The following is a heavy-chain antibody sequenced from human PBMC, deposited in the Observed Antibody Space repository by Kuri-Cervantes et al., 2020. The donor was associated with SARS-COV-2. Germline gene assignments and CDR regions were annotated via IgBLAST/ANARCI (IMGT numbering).Heavy chain of an antibody. V-gene: IGHV3-23*01. D-gene: IGHD4-17*01. Sequence: GESLKISCAASGFTFSSYAMSWVRQAPGKGPEWVSAISGSGGSTYYADSVKGRFTISRDNSKNTLYLQMNSLKTDDTALYYCASDRDYADGRYWGQGTLVTVSS. CDR3: ASDRDYADGRY. J-gene: IGHJ4*02. CDR1: GFTFSSYA. CDR2: ISGSGGST.